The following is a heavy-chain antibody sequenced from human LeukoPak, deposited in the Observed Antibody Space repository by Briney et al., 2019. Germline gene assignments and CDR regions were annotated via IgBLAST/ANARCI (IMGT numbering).Heavy chain of an antibody. Sequence: ESLKISCKGSEYSFTSYWIGWVRQMPGKGLEWMGIIYPGDSDTRYSPSFQGQVTISADKSTSTAYLQWSSLKASDTAMYYCASQTTSYYYDSSGYGAFDIWGQGTMVTVSS. CDR1: EYSFTSYW. CDR2: IYPGDSDT. D-gene: IGHD3-22*01. CDR3: ASQTTSYYYDSSGYGAFDI. V-gene: IGHV5-51*01. J-gene: IGHJ3*02.